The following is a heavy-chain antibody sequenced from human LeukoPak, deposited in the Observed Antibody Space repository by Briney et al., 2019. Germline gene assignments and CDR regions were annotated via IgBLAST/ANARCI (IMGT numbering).Heavy chain of an antibody. J-gene: IGHJ3*02. CDR3: ARQDPGGYGAFDI. CDR2: IYKTGST. Sequence: PSETLSLTCTVSGGSISSTTYYWAWIRQPPGKGLEWIGSIYKTGSTNYSPSLKSRVFISVDTSNNQFSLKLSSVTAADTAVYYCARQDPGGYGAFDIWGQGTMVTVSS. CDR1: GGSISSTTYY. D-gene: IGHD1-1*01. V-gene: IGHV4-39*01.